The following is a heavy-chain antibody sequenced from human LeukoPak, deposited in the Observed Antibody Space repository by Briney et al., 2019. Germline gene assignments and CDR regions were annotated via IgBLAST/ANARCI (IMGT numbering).Heavy chain of an antibody. V-gene: IGHV3-15*01. Sequence: GGSLRLSCAASGFTFSHAWMTWVRQAPEKGLEWVGRIKSKTDGGTTDYAAPVKGRFTLSRDDSENTLYLQMNSLKTEDTAVYYCATVGIAAGGTYYYYAMDVWGQGTTVTVSS. CDR3: ATVGIAAGGTYYYYAMDV. CDR1: GFTFSHAW. CDR2: IKSKTDGGTT. J-gene: IGHJ6*02. D-gene: IGHD6-13*01.